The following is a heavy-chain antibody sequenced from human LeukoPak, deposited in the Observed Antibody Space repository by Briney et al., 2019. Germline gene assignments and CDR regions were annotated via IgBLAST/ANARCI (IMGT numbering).Heavy chain of an antibody. V-gene: IGHV1-3*01. Sequence: ASVKVSCKTSGYTFTTYSIHWVRQAPGQGPEWMAWINVGNGNTKYSQNYQGRLTITTDTSASTAYMELSSLRSEDTALYFCARDLIVYGSGSYFDYWGQGTLVTVSS. CDR1: GYTFTTYS. D-gene: IGHD3-10*01. J-gene: IGHJ4*02. CDR3: ARDLIVYGSGSYFDY. CDR2: INVGNGNT.